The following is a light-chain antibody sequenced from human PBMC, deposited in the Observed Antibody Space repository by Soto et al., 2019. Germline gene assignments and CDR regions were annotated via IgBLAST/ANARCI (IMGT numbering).Light chain of an antibody. CDR1: SSDAGSYNY. V-gene: IGLV2-14*01. J-gene: IGLJ1*01. CDR3: SSYTTRTTLYV. Sequence: QSVLTQPASASGSPGQSITISCTGTSSDAGSYNYVSWYQLHPGKAPKLMIYEVSNRPSGVSNRFSGSKSGDTASLTISGLQAEDEADYYCSSYTTRTTLYVFGTGTKVTVL. CDR2: EVS.